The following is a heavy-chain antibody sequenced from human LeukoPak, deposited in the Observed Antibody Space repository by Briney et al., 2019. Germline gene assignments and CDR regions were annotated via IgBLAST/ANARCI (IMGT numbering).Heavy chain of an antibody. V-gene: IGHV3-30-3*01. CDR1: GFTFSSYT. Sequence: GGSLRLSCAASGFTFSSYTMHWVRQAPGKGLEWVAVISYDGSNKYYADSVKGRFTISRDNSKNTLYLQMNSLRAEDTAVYYCARGGTLEYFQHWGQGTLVTVSS. CDR3: ARGGTLEYFQH. J-gene: IGHJ1*01. CDR2: ISYDGSNK.